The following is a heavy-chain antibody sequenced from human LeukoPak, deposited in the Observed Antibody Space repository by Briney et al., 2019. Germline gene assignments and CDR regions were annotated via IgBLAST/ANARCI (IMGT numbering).Heavy chain of an antibody. CDR1: GGSISSSNYY. V-gene: IGHV4-39*02. CDR2: IYYSGNT. Sequence: SETLSLTCNVSGGSISSSNYYWGWIRQPPGKGLEWIGSIYYSGNTYYNPSLKSRVNISVDTSKNQFSLKLSSVTAADTAVYYCARDHRIAADGQQLYNWFDPWGQGTLVTVSS. J-gene: IGHJ5*02. CDR3: ARDHRIAADGQQLYNWFDP. D-gene: IGHD6-13*01.